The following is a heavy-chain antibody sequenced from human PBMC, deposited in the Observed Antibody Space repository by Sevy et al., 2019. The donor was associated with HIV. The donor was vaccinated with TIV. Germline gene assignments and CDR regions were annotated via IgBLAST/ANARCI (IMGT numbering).Heavy chain of an antibody. CDR3: ARASDLPNPWYFDY. D-gene: IGHD2-21*01. V-gene: IGHV1-2*02. Sequence: ASVKVSCKASGYTFTGYYMHWVRQAPGQGLEWMGWINPNSGGTNYAQKFQGRVTMTRDTSISTAYMELSRLRSDDTAVYYCARASDLPNPWYFDYWGQGTLVTVSS. CDR1: GYTFTGYY. J-gene: IGHJ4*02. CDR2: INPNSGGT.